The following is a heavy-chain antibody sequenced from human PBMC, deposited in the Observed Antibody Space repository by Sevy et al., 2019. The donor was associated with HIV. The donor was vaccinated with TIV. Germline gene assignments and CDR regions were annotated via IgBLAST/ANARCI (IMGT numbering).Heavy chain of an antibody. CDR2: ISYDGSNK. J-gene: IGHJ3*02. CDR3: ARDRAKWELPNDAFDI. CDR1: GFTFSSYA. Sequence: GESLKISCAASGFTFSSYAMHWVRQAPGKGLEWVAVISYDGSNKYYADSVKGRFTISRDNSKNTLYLQMNSLRAEDTAVYYCARDRAKWELPNDAFDIWGQGTMVTVSS. V-gene: IGHV3-30-3*01. D-gene: IGHD1-26*01.